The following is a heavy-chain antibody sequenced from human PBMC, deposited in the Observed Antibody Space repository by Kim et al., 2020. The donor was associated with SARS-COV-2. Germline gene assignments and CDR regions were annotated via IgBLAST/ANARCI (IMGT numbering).Heavy chain of an antibody. J-gene: IGHJ3*02. CDR3: ARDRNYPRDTFDI. D-gene: IGHD3-10*01. V-gene: IGHV3-23*01. Sequence: YADAVKGRFTISGDSSKNTVYVQMNGLRVDDTDVYYCARDRNYPRDTFDIWGKGTMVTVSS.